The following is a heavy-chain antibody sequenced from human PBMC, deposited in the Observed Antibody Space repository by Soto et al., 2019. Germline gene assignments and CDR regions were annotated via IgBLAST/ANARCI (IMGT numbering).Heavy chain of an antibody. CDR3: AKDSVAGINSEYFQH. CDR2: ISGSGGST. J-gene: IGHJ1*01. D-gene: IGHD6-19*01. V-gene: IGHV3-23*01. Sequence: EVQLLESGGGLLQPGGSLRLSCAASGFTFSSYAMSWVRQAPGKGLVWGSAISGSGGSTYYADSVKGRFTISRDNSKNTLYLQMNSLRAEDTAVYYCAKDSVAGINSEYFQHWGQGTLVTVSS. CDR1: GFTFSSYA.